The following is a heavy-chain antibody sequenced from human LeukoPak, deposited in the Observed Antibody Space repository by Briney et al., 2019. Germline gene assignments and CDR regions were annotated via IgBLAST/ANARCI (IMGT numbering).Heavy chain of an antibody. CDR2: LYSDGNT. CDR3: ARGVEPLAANTLAY. V-gene: IGHV3-53*01. CDR1: GFTVITND. D-gene: IGHD1-14*01. J-gene: IGHJ4*02. Sequence: GGSLRLSCPASGFTVITNDMTCVRPAQGKGLEWVSVLYSDGNTKYADSVQGRLTMSRDNSKNTLYLEMNSLSPDDTPVYYCARGVEPLAANTLAYWGQGTLVTVSS.